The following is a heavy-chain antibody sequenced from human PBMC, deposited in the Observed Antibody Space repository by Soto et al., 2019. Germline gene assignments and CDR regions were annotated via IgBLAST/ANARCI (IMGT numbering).Heavy chain of an antibody. V-gene: IGHV4-59*01. J-gene: IGHJ4*02. Sequence: KTSETLSLTCTVSGGSISSYYWSWIRQPPGKGLEWIGYIYYRGGTNYNPSLKSRATMSVDTSKNQFSLSLSSVTAADTAVYYCATKIVGTPYYFDYWGQGSLVTVSS. CDR1: GGSISSYY. CDR3: ATKIVGTPYYFDY. D-gene: IGHD1-26*01. CDR2: IYYRGGT.